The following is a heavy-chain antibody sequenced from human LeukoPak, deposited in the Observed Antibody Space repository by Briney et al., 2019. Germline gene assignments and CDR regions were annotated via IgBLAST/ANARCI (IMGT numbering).Heavy chain of an antibody. Sequence: SVKVSCKASGGTFSSYAISWVRQAPGQGLEWMGGIIPIFGTANYAQKFQGRVTITADKSTSTAYMELSSLRSDDTAVYYCARRALYYGTFDPWGQGTLVTVSS. CDR2: IIPIFGTA. D-gene: IGHD1-26*01. CDR1: GGTFSSYA. J-gene: IGHJ5*02. V-gene: IGHV1-69*06. CDR3: ARRALYYGTFDP.